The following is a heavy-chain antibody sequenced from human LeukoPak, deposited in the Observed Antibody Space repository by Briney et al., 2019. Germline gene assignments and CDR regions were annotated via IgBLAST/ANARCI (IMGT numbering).Heavy chain of an antibody. Sequence: ASVKVSCKVSGCTLTELSMHWVRQAPGKGLEWMGGFDPEDGETIYAQKFRGRVTMTEDTSTDTAYMELSSLRSEDTAVYYCATVDVLGYYFDYWGQGTLVTVSS. V-gene: IGHV1-24*01. CDR3: ATVDVLGYYFDY. J-gene: IGHJ4*02. D-gene: IGHD3-16*01. CDR2: FDPEDGET. CDR1: GCTLTELS.